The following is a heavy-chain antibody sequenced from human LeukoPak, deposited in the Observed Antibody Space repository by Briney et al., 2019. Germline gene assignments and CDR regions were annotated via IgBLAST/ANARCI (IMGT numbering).Heavy chain of an antibody. CDR1: GGSISSGSYY. J-gene: IGHJ5*02. CDR3: ARGIAVAGTRWFDP. D-gene: IGHD6-19*01. V-gene: IGHV4-61*02. Sequence: PSETLSLTCTVSGGSISSGSYYWSWIRQPAGKGLEWIGRIYTSGSTNYNPSLKGRVTISVDTSKNQFSLKLSSVTAADTAVYYCARGIAVAGTRWFDPWGQGTLVTVSS. CDR2: IYTSGST.